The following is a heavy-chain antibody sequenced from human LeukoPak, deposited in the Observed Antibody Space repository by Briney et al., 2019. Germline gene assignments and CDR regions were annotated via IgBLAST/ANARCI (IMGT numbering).Heavy chain of an antibody. D-gene: IGHD6-13*01. J-gene: IGHJ4*02. CDR2: TYYRSKWYS. CDR3: AREDPSGYSNV. Sequence: SQTLSLTCVFSGDSVSSSRATWNWLRQSPSRGLEWLGRTYYRSKWYSNYAVSMESRITINPDTSKNQFSLQLTFVTPEDTAVYYCAREDPSGYSNVGGQGTLVTVSS. V-gene: IGHV6-1*01. CDR1: GDSVSSSRAT.